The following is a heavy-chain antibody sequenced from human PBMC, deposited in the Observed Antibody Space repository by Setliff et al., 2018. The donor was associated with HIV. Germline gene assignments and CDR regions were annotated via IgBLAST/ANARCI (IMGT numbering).Heavy chain of an antibody. V-gene: IGHV4-39*01. Sequence: PSETLSLTCTVSGDSMSTSSSYWGWIRQPPGKGLEGIGTLYYSGSTYYNPSLKSRVTISVDTSKNQLSLKLSSVTAADTAVYYCARGGGRYGDPSGEYYYMDVWGKGTTVTVSS. J-gene: IGHJ6*03. CDR2: LYYSGST. D-gene: IGHD4-17*01. CDR1: GDSMSTSSSY. CDR3: ARGGGRYGDPSGEYYYMDV.